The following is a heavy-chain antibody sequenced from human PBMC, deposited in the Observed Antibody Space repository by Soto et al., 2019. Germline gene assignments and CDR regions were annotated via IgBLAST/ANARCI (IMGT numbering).Heavy chain of an antibody. CDR2: IYHSGST. V-gene: IGHV4-4*02. CDR3: ARERIAAAGKVWYYYGMDV. CDR1: GGSISSSNW. Sequence: QVQLQESGPGLVKPSGTLSLTCAVSGGSISSSNWWSWVRQPPGKGLEWIGEIYHSGSTNYNPSLKSRVTISVDKSKNQFSLKLSSVTAADTAVYYCARERIAAAGKVWYYYGMDVWGQGTTVTVSS. J-gene: IGHJ6*02. D-gene: IGHD6-13*01.